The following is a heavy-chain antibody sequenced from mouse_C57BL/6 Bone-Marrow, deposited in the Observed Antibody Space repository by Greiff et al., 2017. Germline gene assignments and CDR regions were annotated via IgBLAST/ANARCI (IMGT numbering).Heavy chain of an antibody. D-gene: IGHD2-3*01. CDR1: GFSLSTFGLG. CDR2: IWWDDDN. Sequence: QVTLKVSGPGILQPSQTLSLSCSFSGFSLSTFGLGVGWIRPPPGKGLVWLAHIWWDDDNYSNPALKSRLTISNDTSKNQVVLNIANVDTADTATYYCARIRADGYYVVWYFDVGGTGTTVTVSS. J-gene: IGHJ1*03. CDR3: ARIRADGYYVVWYFDV. V-gene: IGHV8-8*01.